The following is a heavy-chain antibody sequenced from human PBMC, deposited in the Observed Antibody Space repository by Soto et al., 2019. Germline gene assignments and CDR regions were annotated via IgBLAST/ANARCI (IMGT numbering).Heavy chain of an antibody. V-gene: IGHV4-59*08. CDR2: IYYAGST. J-gene: IGHJ5*01. Sequence: ETLSLTCTVSGGSFSPHYWSWIRQPPGKGLEWVGYIYYAGSTSYNPSLRGRITINPDTSNNQLSLQLNSVTPDDTAVYYCARLIGNSWLDSWGQGTLVTVSS. CDR3: ARLIGNSWLDS. CDR1: GGSFSPHY.